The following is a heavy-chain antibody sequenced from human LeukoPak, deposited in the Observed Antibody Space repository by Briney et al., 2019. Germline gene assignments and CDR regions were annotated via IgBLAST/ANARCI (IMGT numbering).Heavy chain of an antibody. CDR1: GYTFTGYY. CDR2: INPNSGGT. J-gene: IGHJ3*02. D-gene: IGHD2-8*01. V-gene: IGHV1-2*02. CDR3: ARDLTPDCSNGVCFDAFDI. Sequence: ASVKVSCKASGYTFTGYYMHWVRQAPGQGLEWMGWINPNSGGTNYAQKFQGRVTMTRNTSISTAYMELSSLRSEDTAVYYCARDLTPDCSNGVCFDAFDIWGQGTVVTVSS.